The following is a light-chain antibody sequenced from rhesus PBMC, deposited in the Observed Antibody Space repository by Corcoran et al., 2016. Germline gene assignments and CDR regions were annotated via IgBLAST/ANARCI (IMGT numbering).Light chain of an antibody. CDR2: KAS. V-gene: IGKV1-74*01. Sequence: DIQMTQSPSSLSASVGDRVTITCRASENVNNYLNWYQQKPGKPPKLLIYKASTLQSGVPSRFSGSGSGTDYTFTISSLLPEDVATYYCQHGYGTPLTFGGGTKVELK. CDR3: QHGYGTPLT. CDR1: ENVNNY. J-gene: IGKJ4*01.